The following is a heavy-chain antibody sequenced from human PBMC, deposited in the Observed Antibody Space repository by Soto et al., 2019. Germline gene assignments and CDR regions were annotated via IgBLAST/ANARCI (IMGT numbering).Heavy chain of an antibody. J-gene: IGHJ4*02. CDR1: GFTVSNNY. D-gene: IGHD2-2*02. V-gene: IGHV3-53*02. Sequence: EVHLVETGGGWIQPGGSLRLSCAASGFTVSNNYMSWVRQAPGKGLEWVSLIYSGGSTFYADSVKGRFTISRENSNNTLFLQMNSLRAEDTAVYFCATYTSLDYWGQGTLVTVSS. CDR3: ATYTSLDY. CDR2: IYSGGST.